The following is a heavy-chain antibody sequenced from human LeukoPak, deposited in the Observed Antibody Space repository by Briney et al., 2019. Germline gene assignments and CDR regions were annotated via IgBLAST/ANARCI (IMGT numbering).Heavy chain of an antibody. V-gene: IGHV4-61*02. Sequence: SQTLSLTCTVSGGPISSGSYYWSWIRQPAGKGLEWIGRIYTSGSTNYNPSLKSRVTISVDTSKNQFSLKLSSVTAADTAVYYCARIPSYHYYMDVWGKGTTVTVSS. J-gene: IGHJ6*03. CDR1: GGPISSGSYY. CDR2: IYTSGST. CDR3: ARIPSYHYYMDV.